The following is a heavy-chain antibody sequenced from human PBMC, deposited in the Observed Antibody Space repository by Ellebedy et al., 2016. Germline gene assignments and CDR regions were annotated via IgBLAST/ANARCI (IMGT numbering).Heavy chain of an antibody. CDR1: GFTFSRSG. Sequence: GESLKISCAASGFTFSRSGMHWVRQAPGKGLEWVAIIWLDGSKEYYADSVKGRFTISRDNSKNTLYMQMNSLGAEDTAVYYCARDYCADCYSYHGYWGQGTLVTVSS. V-gene: IGHV3-33*01. D-gene: IGHD2-21*02. CDR3: ARDYCADCYSYHGY. J-gene: IGHJ4*02. CDR2: IWLDGSKE.